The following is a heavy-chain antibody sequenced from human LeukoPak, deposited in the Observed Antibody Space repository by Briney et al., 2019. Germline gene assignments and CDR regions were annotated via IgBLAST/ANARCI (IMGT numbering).Heavy chain of an antibody. D-gene: IGHD1-1*01. CDR2: IYNSGNT. CDR1: GGSFSGYY. V-gene: IGHV4-34*01. J-gene: IGHJ4*02. CDR3: ARHRWTGTFNFDQ. Sequence: SETLSLTCAVYGGSFSGYYWSWIRQPPGKGLEWIGSIYNSGNTHYNSPLKSRVTISVDTSKNQFSLTLTSVTAADTAVYYCARHRWTGTFNFDQWGQGTLVTVSS.